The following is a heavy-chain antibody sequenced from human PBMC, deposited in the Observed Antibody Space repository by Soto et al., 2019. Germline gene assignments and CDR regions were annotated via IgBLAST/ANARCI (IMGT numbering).Heavy chain of an antibody. CDR2: MYNAGST. CDR3: ARDLWGYCGTACYPLDV. Sequence: SETLSLTCTVSGGSISGYYWSWIRHPPGKGLEWIGYMYNAGSTVYNPSFKSRVTISVDTSKNQFSLKLNSVTAADTAVYYCARDLWGYCGTACYPLDVWGQGTTVTVS. D-gene: IGHD2-21*02. J-gene: IGHJ6*02. CDR1: GGSISGYY. V-gene: IGHV4-59*01.